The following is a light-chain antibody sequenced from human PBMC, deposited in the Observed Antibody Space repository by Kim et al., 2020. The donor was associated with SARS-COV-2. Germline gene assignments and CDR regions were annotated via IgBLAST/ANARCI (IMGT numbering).Light chain of an antibody. CDR2: DLN. V-gene: IGLV2-11*01. J-gene: IGLJ3*02. CDR3: CSYSGTYSWV. Sequence: QSALTQPRSVSGSPGQTVTISCTGTSSDVGGYNYVSWYQQHPGKAPKVMIYDLNKRRPGVPDRFSGSKSGNTAALTISGLQADDEADYYCCSYSGTYSWVFGGGTQLTVL. CDR1: SSDVGGYNY.